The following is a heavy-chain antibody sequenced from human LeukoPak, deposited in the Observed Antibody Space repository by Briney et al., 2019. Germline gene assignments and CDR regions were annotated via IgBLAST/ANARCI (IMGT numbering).Heavy chain of an antibody. CDR3: ARVATMVRVPLDALDI. J-gene: IGHJ3*02. D-gene: IGHD3-10*01. V-gene: IGHV3-48*03. CDR2: XSRSGSTR. CDR1: GFTFSACE. Sequence: GGSLRLSCAISGFTFSACELTWVRQAPGKGLEWVSYXSRSGSTRYYADSVKGRFTISRDNAKNSLYLQMNSLRAEDTAVYYCARVATMVRVPLDALDIWGQGTMVSVSS.